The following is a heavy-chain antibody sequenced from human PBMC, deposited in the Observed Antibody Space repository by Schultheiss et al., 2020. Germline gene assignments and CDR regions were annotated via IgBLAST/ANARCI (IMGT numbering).Heavy chain of an antibody. D-gene: IGHD6-19*01. CDR1: GYSISSYYY. CDR3: ASRSPNTGWSFDN. J-gene: IGHJ4*02. Sequence: SETLSLTCAVSGYSISSYYYWGWIRQPPGKGLEWIGQIYSSGSTNYNSSLKSRITMSIDTSKNQFSLKLTSVTAADTAVYYCASRSPNTGWSFDNWGQGTLVNVYS. CDR2: IYSSGST. V-gene: IGHV4-38-2*01.